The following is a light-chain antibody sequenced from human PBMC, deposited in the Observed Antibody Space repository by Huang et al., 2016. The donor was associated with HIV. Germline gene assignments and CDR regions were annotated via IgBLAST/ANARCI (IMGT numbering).Light chain of an antibody. J-gene: IGKJ1*01. CDR1: QGVSNN. V-gene: IGKV3D-15*01. CDR3: QHYNNWPPWT. CDR2: GAS. Sequence: EIVMTQSPATLSVSPGERATLSCRASQGVSNNIAWYQQKPGQTPRLLSHGASTRATGIAAKFSGRGSGTDVTLTITSLQPEDSAVYYCQHYNNWPPWTFGPGTQVEI.